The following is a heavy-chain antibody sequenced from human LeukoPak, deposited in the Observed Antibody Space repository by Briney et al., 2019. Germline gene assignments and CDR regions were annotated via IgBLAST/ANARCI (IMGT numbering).Heavy chain of an antibody. CDR2: IYTSGST. CDR1: GGSISSGSYY. J-gene: IGHJ1*01. Sequence: PSETLSLTCTVSGGSISSGSYYWSWIRQPAGKGLEWIGRIYTSGSTNYNPSLKSRVTISVDTSKNQFSLKLSSVTAADTAVYYCASVESGLLEWLPGAEYFQHWGQGTLVTVSS. D-gene: IGHD3-3*01. CDR3: ASVESGLLEWLPGAEYFQH. V-gene: IGHV4-61*02.